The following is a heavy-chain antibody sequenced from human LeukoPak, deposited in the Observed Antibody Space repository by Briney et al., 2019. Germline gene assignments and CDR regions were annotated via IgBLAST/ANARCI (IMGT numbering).Heavy chain of an antibody. CDR3: ARGPLAAGGEDYYYYMDV. J-gene: IGHJ6*03. Sequence: GGSLRLSCAASGFTFSSYSMNWVRQAPGKGLEWVSSISGSSSYIYYADSVKGRLTISRDNAKNSLYLQMNSLRAEDTALYYCARGPLAAGGEDYYYYMDVWGKGTTVTVSS. CDR2: ISGSSSYI. CDR1: GFTFSSYS. V-gene: IGHV3-21*04. D-gene: IGHD2-21*01.